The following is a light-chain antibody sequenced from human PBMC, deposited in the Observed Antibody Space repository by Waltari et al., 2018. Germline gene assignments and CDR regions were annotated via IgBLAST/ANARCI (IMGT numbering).Light chain of an antibody. CDR2: SAS. Sequence: EIVLTQSPGTLSLSPGERATLSCRASQSISNNYVGWYQQHPGQAPRLLIYSASRMATGIPDRFSGSGSGTDFTLTITRLEPEDFAVYYCQQYGGSPRTFGQGTRVDVK. V-gene: IGKV3-20*01. CDR1: QSISNNY. J-gene: IGKJ1*01. CDR3: QQYGGSPRT.